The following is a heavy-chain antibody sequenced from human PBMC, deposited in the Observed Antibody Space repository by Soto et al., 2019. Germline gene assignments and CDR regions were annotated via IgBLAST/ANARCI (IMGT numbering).Heavy chain of an antibody. CDR1: GFTFGNYA. CDR3: AKSLVTPSGAFDL. CDR2: ISDPGTST. J-gene: IGHJ3*01. V-gene: IGHV3-23*01. Sequence: SLRLSCAASGFTFGNYAMNWVRQAPGKGLEWISSISDPGTSTYYANSVKGRFSMSRDNSKNTLFLQMNRLRADDTAVYFCAKSLVTPSGAFDLWGRGTLVTVSS. D-gene: IGHD2-21*02.